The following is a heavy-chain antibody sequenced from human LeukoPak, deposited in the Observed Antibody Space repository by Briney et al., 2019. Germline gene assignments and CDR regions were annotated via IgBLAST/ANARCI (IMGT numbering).Heavy chain of an antibody. CDR1: GFTFSSYG. CDR3: AKEYSGYDFFDY. CDR2: ISYDGSNK. D-gene: IGHD5-12*01. V-gene: IGHV3-30*18. Sequence: GGSLRLSCAASGFTFSSYGMHWVRQAPGKGPEWVAVISYDGSNKYYADSVKGRFTISRDNSKNTLYLQMNSLRAEDTAVYYCAKEYSGYDFFDYWGQGTLVTVSS. J-gene: IGHJ4*02.